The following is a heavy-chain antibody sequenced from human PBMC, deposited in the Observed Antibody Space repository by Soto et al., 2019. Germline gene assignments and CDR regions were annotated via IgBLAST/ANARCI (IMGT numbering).Heavy chain of an antibody. V-gene: IGHV1-2*02. CDR2: INPATGAA. Sequence: QLHLVQSGAVVKKPGASVTVSCSASGYPVTAYYMHWVRQAPGRGLEWMGGINPATGAAKYTQTFQGRVTVPRDTSTSTVFMELGGLTSGDTAVFYLARGGGVGVAGSAAFDMWGQGTVVTVSS. D-gene: IGHD3-3*01. J-gene: IGHJ3*02. CDR3: ARGGGVGVAGSAAFDM. CDR1: GYPVTAYY.